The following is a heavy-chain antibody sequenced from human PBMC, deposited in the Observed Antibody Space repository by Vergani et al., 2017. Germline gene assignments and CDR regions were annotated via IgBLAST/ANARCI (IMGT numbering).Heavy chain of an antibody. J-gene: IGHJ2*01. Sequence: QVQLVQSGAEVKKPGSSVKVSCKASGGTFSSYAISWVRQAPGQGLEWMGGIILIFGTANYAQKFQGRVTITADESTSTAYMELSSLRSEDTAVYDCARDTEGVVVTAHWYFDLWGRGTLVTVSS. CDR1: GGTFSSYA. CDR3: ARDTEGVVVTAHWYFDL. CDR2: IILIFGTA. D-gene: IGHD2-21*02. V-gene: IGHV1-69*01.